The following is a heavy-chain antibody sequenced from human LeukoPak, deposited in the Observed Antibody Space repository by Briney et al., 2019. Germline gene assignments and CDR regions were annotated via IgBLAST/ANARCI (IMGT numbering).Heavy chain of an antibody. D-gene: IGHD6-13*01. Sequence: SETLSLTCTVSGDSTNSYYWSWIRQPPGKGLEWIGNIHYSGGTNYNPSLKSRVTISIDTSKNQFSLKLSSMTAADTAGYYCSGGGTSSWFLYYWGQENLVTV. V-gene: IGHV4-59*01. CDR3: SGGGTSSWFLYY. CDR1: GDSTNSYY. CDR2: IHYSGGT. J-gene: IGHJ4*02.